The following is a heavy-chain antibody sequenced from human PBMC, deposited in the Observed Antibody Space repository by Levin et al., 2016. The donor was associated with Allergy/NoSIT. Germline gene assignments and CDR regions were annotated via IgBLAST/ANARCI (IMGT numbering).Heavy chain of an antibody. D-gene: IGHD1-26*01. Sequence: GGSLRLSCEASGFTFSTYAMHWVRQVAGKELEWVAVVWKDGINKFYVDSVKGRFAISRDNSKNTVYLQMNSLTAEDTAVYYCVPSIVVPGSLDYWGQGTLVTVSS. CDR3: VPSIVVPGSLDY. CDR1: GFTFSTYA. J-gene: IGHJ4*02. V-gene: IGHV3-33*03. CDR2: VWKDGINK.